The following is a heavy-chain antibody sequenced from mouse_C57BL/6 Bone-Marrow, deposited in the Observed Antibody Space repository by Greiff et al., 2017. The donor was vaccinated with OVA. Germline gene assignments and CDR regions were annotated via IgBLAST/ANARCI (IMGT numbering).Heavy chain of an antibody. CDR3: ARQAYYSAY. CDR2: INPYNGGT. V-gene: IGHV1-19*01. J-gene: IGHJ3*01. CDR1: GYTFTDYY. Sequence: VQLQQSGPVLVKPGASVKMSCKASGYTFTDYYMNWVKQSHGKSLEWIGVINPYNGGTSYNQKFKGKATLTVDKSSSTAYMELNSLTSEDSAVYYCARQAYYSAYWGPGTLVTVSA. D-gene: IGHD2-12*01.